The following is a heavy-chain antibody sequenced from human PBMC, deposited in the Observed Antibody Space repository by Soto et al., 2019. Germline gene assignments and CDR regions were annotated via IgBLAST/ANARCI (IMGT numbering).Heavy chain of an antibody. CDR3: AKSAGGYCSTTTCAGNFGYFDL. V-gene: IGHV3-23*01. Sequence: EVQLLESGGGLVQPGGSLRLSCAASGFTFSSYAMSWVRQAPGTGLEWVSGISGSGDSTYYADSVKGRFTISRDNSKSTLYLQMNSLRAYDASVYYCAKSAGGYCSTTTCAGNFGYFDLWGRGTLVTVSS. D-gene: IGHD2-2*01. J-gene: IGHJ2*01. CDR2: ISGSGDST. CDR1: GFTFSSYA.